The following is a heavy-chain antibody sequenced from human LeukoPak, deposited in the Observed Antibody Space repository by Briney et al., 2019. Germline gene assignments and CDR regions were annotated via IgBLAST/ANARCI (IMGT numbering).Heavy chain of an antibody. CDR3: ARRLRRSIDY. D-gene: IGHD4-17*01. CDR1: GGSFSGYY. Sequence: SETLSLTCAVYGGSFSGYYWSWIRQPPGKGLEWIGEINHSGSTNYNPSLKSRVTISVDTSKNQFSLKLSSVTAADTAVYYCARRLRRSIDYWGQGTLVTVSS. CDR2: INHSGST. V-gene: IGHV4-34*01. J-gene: IGHJ4*02.